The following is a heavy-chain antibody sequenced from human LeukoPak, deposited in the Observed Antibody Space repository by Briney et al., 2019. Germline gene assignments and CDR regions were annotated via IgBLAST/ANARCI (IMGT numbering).Heavy chain of an antibody. J-gene: IGHJ4*02. V-gene: IGHV4-34*01. CDR2: INHSGST. CDR3: ARGSL. Sequence: GSLRLSCAASGFTVSSNYMSWIRQPPGKGLERIGEINHSGSTNYNPSLKSRVTISVDTSKNQFSLKLSSVTAADAAVYYCARGSLWGQGTLVTVSS. CDR1: GFTVSSNY.